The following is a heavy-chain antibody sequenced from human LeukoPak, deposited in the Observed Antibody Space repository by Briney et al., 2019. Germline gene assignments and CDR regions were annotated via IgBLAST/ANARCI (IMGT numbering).Heavy chain of an antibody. D-gene: IGHD4-17*01. CDR3: ARWDYGDYEGIDY. CDR2: IIPIFGTA. Sequence: SVKVSCKASGGTFSSYAISWVRQAPGQGLERMGGIIPIFGTANYAQKFQGRVTITADESTSTAYMELSSLRSEDTAVYYCARWDYGDYEGIDYWGQGTLVTVSS. J-gene: IGHJ4*02. CDR1: GGTFSSYA. V-gene: IGHV1-69*01.